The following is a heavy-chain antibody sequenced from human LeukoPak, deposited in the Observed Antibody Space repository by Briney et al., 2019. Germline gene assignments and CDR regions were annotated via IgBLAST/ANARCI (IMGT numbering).Heavy chain of an antibody. CDR2: IYSSGIT. J-gene: IGHJ5*02. CDR1: GGSISSYY. V-gene: IGHV4-4*07. CDR3: ARFEAATGFDP. D-gene: IGHD6-13*01. Sequence: SETLSLTCTVSGGSISSYYWSWIRQPAGKGLEWIGHIYSSGITNYNPPLKSRVTMSVDTSKNQFSLKLNSVTAADTAVYYCARFEAATGFDPWGQGTLVTVSS.